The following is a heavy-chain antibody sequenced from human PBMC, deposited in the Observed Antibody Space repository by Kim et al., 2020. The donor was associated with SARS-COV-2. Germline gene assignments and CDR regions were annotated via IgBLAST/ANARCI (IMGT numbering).Heavy chain of an antibody. CDR2: IVPIFGTA. D-gene: IGHD3-10*01. V-gene: IGHV1-69*13. CDR1: GGTFSSYA. Sequence: SVKVSCKASGGTFSSYAISWVRQAPGQGLEWMGGIVPIFGTANYAQKFQGRVTITADESTSTAYMELSSLRSEDTAVYYCARESLLRTDTMVTDNKFDYWGQGTLVTVSS. J-gene: IGHJ4*02. CDR3: ARESLLRTDTMVTDNKFDY.